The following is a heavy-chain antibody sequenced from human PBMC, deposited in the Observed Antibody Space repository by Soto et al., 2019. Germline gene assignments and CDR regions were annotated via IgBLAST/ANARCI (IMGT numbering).Heavy chain of an antibody. CDR3: ARAGVGVTTFFGYLAY. J-gene: IGHJ4*02. V-gene: IGHV3-33*01. CDR2: VRFDGSDT. Sequence: ASSVNFTGLGVHRVSKATGKGLEWVAVVRFDGSDTHYADSVKGRFIISRDNSKNTLYLQMNSLRAEDTAVYYCARAGVGVTTFFGYLAYLRQGTLVTVSS. CDR1: SVNFTGLG. D-gene: IGHD1-26*01.